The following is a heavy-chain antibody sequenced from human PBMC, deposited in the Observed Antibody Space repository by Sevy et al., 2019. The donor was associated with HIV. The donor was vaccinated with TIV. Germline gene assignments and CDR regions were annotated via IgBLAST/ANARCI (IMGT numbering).Heavy chain of an antibody. CDR2: LKSKDDGGTV. J-gene: IGHJ4*02. V-gene: IGHV3-49*04. D-gene: IGHD1-1*01. CDR3: TRWKGLQSIFDY. CDR1: GFTFGDYA. Sequence: GGSLRLSCTTSGFTFGDYAMNWVRQAPGKGLEWVAFLKSKDDGGTVDHAASVKGRFTMSRDDSKSIAYLQMNDLTTEETGVYYCTRWKGLQSIFDYWGQGALVTVSS.